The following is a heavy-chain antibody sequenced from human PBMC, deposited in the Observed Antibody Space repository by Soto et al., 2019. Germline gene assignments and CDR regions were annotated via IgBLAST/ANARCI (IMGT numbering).Heavy chain of an antibody. J-gene: IGHJ6*02. D-gene: IGHD3-16*01. CDR3: ARCGLDYGMDV. CDR1: GGSISSYY. Sequence: QVQLQESGPGLVKPSETLSLTCTVSGGSISSYYWCWTRQPAGKGLEWIGRFYPTGKTNYNPSLPSRLTMSADTSRNQFSLNLTSVTAADTAVYYCARCGLDYGMDVWGQGTTVTVSS. CDR2: FYPTGKT. V-gene: IGHV4-4*07.